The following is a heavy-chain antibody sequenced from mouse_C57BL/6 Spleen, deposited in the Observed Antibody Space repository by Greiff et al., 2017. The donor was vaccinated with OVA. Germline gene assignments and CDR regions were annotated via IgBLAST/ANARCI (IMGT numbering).Heavy chain of an antibody. CDR2: IYPRSGNT. J-gene: IGHJ2*01. Sequence: QVQLQQSGAELARPGASVKLSCKASGYTFTSYGISWVKQRTGQGLEWIGEIYPRSGNTYYNEKFKGKATLTADKSSSTAYMQLSSLTSEDSAVYFCAREANGNYGDYWGQGTTLTVSS. CDR1: GYTFTSYG. V-gene: IGHV1-81*01. D-gene: IGHD2-1*01. CDR3: AREANGNYGDY.